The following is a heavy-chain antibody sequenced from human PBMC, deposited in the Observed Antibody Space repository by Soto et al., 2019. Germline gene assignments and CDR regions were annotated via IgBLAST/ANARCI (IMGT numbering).Heavy chain of an antibody. CDR2: IKKDGGEK. Sequence: EVQLVESGGGLVRPGGSLRLSCAASGFSFSLYWMTWVRQAPGKGLEWVANIKKDGGEKYYLDSVKGRFTISRDNAKTSVYLQMNSLRVEDTAIYYCVRDNERPGAPGYCYSGMDVWGQGTTVTVSS. CDR1: GFSFSLYW. D-gene: IGHD1-1*01. V-gene: IGHV3-7*03. CDR3: VRDNERPGAPGYCYSGMDV. J-gene: IGHJ6*02.